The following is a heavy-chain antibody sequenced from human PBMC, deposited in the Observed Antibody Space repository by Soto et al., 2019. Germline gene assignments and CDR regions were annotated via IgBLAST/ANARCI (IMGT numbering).Heavy chain of an antibody. D-gene: IGHD3-22*01. CDR1: GFTFSSYA. V-gene: IGHV3-23*01. CDR2: ISGSGGST. CDR3: AKGSHYYDSSGYYH. Sequence: EVQLLESGGGLVQPGGSLRLSCAASGFTFSSYAMSWVRQAPGKGLEWVSAISGSGGSTYYADSVKGRFTISRDNSKNRLYLQINSLRAEDTAVYYCAKGSHYYDSSGYYHWGQGTLVTVSS. J-gene: IGHJ5*02.